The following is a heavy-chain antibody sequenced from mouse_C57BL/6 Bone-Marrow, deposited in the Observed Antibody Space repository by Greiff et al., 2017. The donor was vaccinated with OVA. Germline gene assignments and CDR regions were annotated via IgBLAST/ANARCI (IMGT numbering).Heavy chain of an antibody. CDR2: IDPENGDT. CDR3: TPYFGSSYPDWLAY. CDR1: GFNIKDDY. V-gene: IGHV14-4*01. Sequence: VQLQQSGAELVRPGASVKLSCTASGFNIKDDYMHWVKQRPEQGLEWIGWIDPENGDTEYDSKFQGKATMTADTSSNTAYLQLSSLTSEDTAVYYCTPYFGSSYPDWLAYWGQGTLVTVSA. J-gene: IGHJ3*01. D-gene: IGHD1-1*01.